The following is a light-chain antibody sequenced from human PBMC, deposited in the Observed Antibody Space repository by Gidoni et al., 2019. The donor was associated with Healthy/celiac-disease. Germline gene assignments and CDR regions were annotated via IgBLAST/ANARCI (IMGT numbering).Light chain of an antibody. CDR3: QQRSNWPPIT. CDR2: DAS. Sequence: DIVLTQSPATLSLSPGERATLSCRASQSVSSYLAWYQQKPGQAPRLLIYDASNRATGSPARFSGSGSGTDFTLTISSLEPEDFAVYYCQQRSNWPPITFGQGTRLEIK. V-gene: IGKV3-11*01. CDR1: QSVSSY. J-gene: IGKJ5*01.